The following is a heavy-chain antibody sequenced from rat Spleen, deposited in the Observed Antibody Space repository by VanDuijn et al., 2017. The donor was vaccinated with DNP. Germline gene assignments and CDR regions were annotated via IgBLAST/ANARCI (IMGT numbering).Heavy chain of an antibody. CDR3: ANWYNIGTNGDY. V-gene: IGHV5-58*01. CDR1: GFTFSNYW. J-gene: IGHJ2*01. D-gene: IGHD1-5*01. CDR2: VNTDGGNS. Sequence: EVQLVESGGDLVQPGRSLKLSCAASGFTFSNYWMFWIRQAPGQGLEWVASVNTDGGNSYYPDSVKGRFTISRDNAENTVYLQMNSLRSEDTATYYCANWYNIGTNGDYWGQGVMVTVSS.